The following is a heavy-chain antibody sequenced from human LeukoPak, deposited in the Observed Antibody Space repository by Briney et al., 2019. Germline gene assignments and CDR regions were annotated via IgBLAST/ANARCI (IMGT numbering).Heavy chain of an antibody. D-gene: IGHD3-22*01. J-gene: IGHJ4*02. CDR2: ISGSGGST. CDR1: GFTFSSYA. Sequence: GGSLRLSCAASGFTFSSYAMSWVRQAPGKGLEGVSAISGSGGSTYYADSVKGRFTISRDNSKNTLYLQMNSLRAEDTAVYYCAKVQRQIVVVIYFDYWGQGTLVTVSS. V-gene: IGHV3-23*01. CDR3: AKVQRQIVVVIYFDY.